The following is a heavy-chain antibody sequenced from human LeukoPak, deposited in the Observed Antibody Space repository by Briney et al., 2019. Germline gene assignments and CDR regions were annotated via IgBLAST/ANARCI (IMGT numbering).Heavy chain of an antibody. CDR1: GFTFSSYW. V-gene: IGHV3-7*01. CDR2: VKQDGSEK. D-gene: IGHD7-27*01. J-gene: IGHJ4*02. Sequence: GGSLRLSCAASGFTFSSYWMSWVRQAPGKGLEWVANVKQDGSEKYYVDSVKGRFTISRDNAKNSLYLQMNSLRAEDTAVYYCVRDGEDFFFAFDYWGQGTLVTVSS. CDR3: VRDGEDFFFAFDY.